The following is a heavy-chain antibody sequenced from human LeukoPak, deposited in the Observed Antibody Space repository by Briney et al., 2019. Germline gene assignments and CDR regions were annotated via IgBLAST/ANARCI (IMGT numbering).Heavy chain of an antibody. CDR2: MNLNTVAT. CDR3: ARDRVGSGWPRPWYFEF. J-gene: IGHJ4*02. CDR1: GYTFTGYY. V-gene: IGHV1-2*02. Sequence: ASGKLSCTPSGYTFTGYYLHWIRQAPGQALEWKGWMNLNTVATAYAQNFQGRVAMSGDTSIDTAYMDLSSLTSDDTAVYYCARDRVGSGWPRPWYFEFWGQGTLVTVSS. D-gene: IGHD6-19*01.